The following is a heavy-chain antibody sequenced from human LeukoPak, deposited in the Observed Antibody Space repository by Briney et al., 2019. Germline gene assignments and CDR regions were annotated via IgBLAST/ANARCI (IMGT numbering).Heavy chain of an antibody. CDR2: INPNSGGT. Sequence: AASVTVSCKASGYTFTGYYMHWVRQAPGQGLEWMGRINPNSGGTNYAQKFQGRVTMTRDTSISTAYMELSRLRSDDTAVYYCARVEMATSFDSWGQGTLVTVSS. CDR3: ARVEMATSFDS. D-gene: IGHD5-24*01. V-gene: IGHV1-2*06. J-gene: IGHJ4*02. CDR1: GYTFTGYY.